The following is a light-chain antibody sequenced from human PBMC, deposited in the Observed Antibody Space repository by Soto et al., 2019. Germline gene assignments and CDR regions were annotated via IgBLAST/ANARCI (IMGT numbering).Light chain of an antibody. V-gene: IGKV3-11*01. CDR3: QQRSNWPPRFT. Sequence: EIVLTQSPATLSLSPGERATLSCRASQSVSSYLAWYQQKPGQAPRLLIYDASNRATGIPARFSGSGSGTDFTLTISSLEPEDFAVYYCQQRSNWPPRFTFGHGTKADIK. CDR2: DAS. CDR1: QSVSSY. J-gene: IGKJ3*01.